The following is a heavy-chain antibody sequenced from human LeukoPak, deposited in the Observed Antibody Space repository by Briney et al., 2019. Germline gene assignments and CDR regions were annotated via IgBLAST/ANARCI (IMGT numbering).Heavy chain of an antibody. CDR2: IKKGSIHM. Sequence: GGSLRLSCAASEFSFKSYSFNWVRQAPGKGLEWVSSIKKGSIHMYYADSVKGRFTVSRDDAQNSLYLQMNSLSAEDTALYYCVRLRRNSDSSGYYYYYDSWGRGTQVTVSS. V-gene: IGHV3-21*01. CDR3: VRLRRNSDSSGYYYYYDS. D-gene: IGHD3-22*01. J-gene: IGHJ4*02. CDR1: EFSFKSYS.